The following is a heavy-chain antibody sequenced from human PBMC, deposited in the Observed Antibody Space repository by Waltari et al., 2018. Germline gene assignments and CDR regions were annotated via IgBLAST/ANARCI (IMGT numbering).Heavy chain of an antibody. V-gene: IGHV1-8*02. CDR2: INPKSGNT. Sequence: QMQLVQSGAEVKKPGASVKVSCKASGYPFSAYDINWVRQATGHGREWMGWINPKSGNTVSAQNFQDRVTITRDPSTSTVYMELSSLRSDDAAVYYCARVHYDFWSGYYIWGQGTLVTVPS. D-gene: IGHD3-3*01. CDR3: ARVHYDFWSGYYI. CDR1: GYPFSAYD. J-gene: IGHJ4*02.